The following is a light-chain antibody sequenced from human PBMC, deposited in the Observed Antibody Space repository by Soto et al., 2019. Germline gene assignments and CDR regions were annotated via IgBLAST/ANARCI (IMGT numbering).Light chain of an antibody. CDR2: SNY. V-gene: IGLV1-44*01. J-gene: IGLJ1*01. CDR1: SCNIESNT. Sequence: QSVLTQPPSASGTPGQRVTISCSGSSCNIESNTVTWYQQLPGTAPKLVIYSNYDRPSGVPDRFSGSTSGTSASLVIRGLQSEDEADYYCAAWDDILNGYVSGDGTKVTVL. CDR3: AAWDDILNGYV.